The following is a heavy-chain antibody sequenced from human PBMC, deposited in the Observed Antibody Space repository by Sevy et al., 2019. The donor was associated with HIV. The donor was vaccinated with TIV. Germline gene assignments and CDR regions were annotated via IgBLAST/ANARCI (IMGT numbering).Heavy chain of an antibody. Sequence: SETLSLTCTVSGGSISSYYWSWIRQPAGKGLEWIGRIYTSGSTNYNPSLKSRVTMSVDTSKNQFSLKLSSVTAADTAVYYCARDPEGRYSYGSYYYGMDVWGQGTTVTVSS. D-gene: IGHD5-18*01. CDR1: GGSISSYY. V-gene: IGHV4-4*07. J-gene: IGHJ6*02. CDR2: IYTSGST. CDR3: ARDPEGRYSYGSYYYGMDV.